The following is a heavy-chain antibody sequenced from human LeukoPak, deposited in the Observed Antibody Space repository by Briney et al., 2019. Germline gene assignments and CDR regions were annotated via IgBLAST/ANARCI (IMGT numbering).Heavy chain of an antibody. J-gene: IGHJ6*02. D-gene: IGHD2-15*01. Sequence: ASVKVSCKASGYTFTGYYMHWVRQAPGQGLEWMGRINPNSGGTNYAQKFQGRVTMTEDTSTDTAYMELSSLRSEDTAVYYCATDAIRYCSGGSCSDYYYGMDVWGQGTTVTVSS. CDR1: GYTFTGYY. CDR3: ATDAIRYCSGGSCSDYYYGMDV. V-gene: IGHV1-2*06. CDR2: INPNSGGT.